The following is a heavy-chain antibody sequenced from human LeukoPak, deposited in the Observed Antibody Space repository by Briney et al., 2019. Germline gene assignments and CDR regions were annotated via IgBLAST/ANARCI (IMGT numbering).Heavy chain of an antibody. J-gene: IGHJ6*02. D-gene: IGHD1-26*01. CDR2: MNPNSGNT. Sequence: ASVKVSCKASGYTFTSYDINWVRQATGQGLGWMGWMNPNSGNTGYAQKSQGRVTMTRNTSVSTAYMELSSLRSEDTAVYYCASSYSVTYYYYYGMDVWGQGTTVTVSS. V-gene: IGHV1-8*01. CDR1: GYTFTSYD. CDR3: ASSYSVTYYYYYGMDV.